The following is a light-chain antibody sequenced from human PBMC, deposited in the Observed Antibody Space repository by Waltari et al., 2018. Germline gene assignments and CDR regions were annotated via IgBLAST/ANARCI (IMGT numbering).Light chain of an antibody. CDR2: WAS. CDR1: QSVLSTSNNKNY. J-gene: IGKJ2*01. V-gene: IGKV4-1*01. Sequence: DIVLTQSPDSLAVSLGERATINCKSSQSVLSTSNNKNYLGCYQQKPGQPPKLLLTWASTRESGVPDRFSGSGSGTDFALTISSLQAEDVAVYFCQQCYTFPYTFGQGTKLEIK. CDR3: QQCYTFPYT.